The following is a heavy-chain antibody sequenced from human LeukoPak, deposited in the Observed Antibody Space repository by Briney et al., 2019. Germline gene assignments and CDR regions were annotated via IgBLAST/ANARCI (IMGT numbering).Heavy chain of an antibody. D-gene: IGHD3-10*01. J-gene: IGHJ5*02. Sequence: ASVKVSCKASGYTFTGYYMHWVRQAPGQGLEWMGWINPNSGGTNYAQKFQGRVTMTRDTSISTAYMELSRLRSDDTAVYYCARLGELWWFGELLNTPNTWFDPWGQGTLVTVSS. CDR2: INPNSGGT. CDR1: GYTFTGYY. CDR3: ARLGELWWFGELLNTPNTWFDP. V-gene: IGHV1-2*02.